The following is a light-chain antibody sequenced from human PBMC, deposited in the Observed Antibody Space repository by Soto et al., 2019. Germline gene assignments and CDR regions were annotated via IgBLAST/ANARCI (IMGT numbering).Light chain of an antibody. J-gene: IGKJ2*01. CDR1: QTISSN. CDR3: QQYHNWPPQYT. V-gene: IGKV3-15*01. Sequence: EIVMTQSPATLSVSPGERATLSCRASQTISSNLAWYQQKPGQAPRLLIHGASTRAAGVPARFSGSGSGTEFTLTITSLQSEDFGVYYCQQYHNWPPQYTFGQGTQLQIK. CDR2: GAS.